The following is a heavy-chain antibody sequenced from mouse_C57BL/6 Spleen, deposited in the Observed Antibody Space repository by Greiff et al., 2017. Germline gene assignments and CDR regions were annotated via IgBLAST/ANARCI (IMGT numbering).Heavy chain of an antibody. V-gene: IGHV1-9*01. CDR2: ILPGSGST. J-gene: IGHJ3*01. Sequence: QVQLQQSGAELMKPGASVKLSCKATGYTFTGYWIEWVKQRPGHGLEWIGEILPGSGSTYYNEKFKGKATFTADKSSNTAYITLSCLTTEDTAIYSCARSGDYCGSSSWFAYWGQVTLVTVTA. CDR1: GYTFTGYW. D-gene: IGHD1-1*01. CDR3: ARSGDYCGSSSWFAY.